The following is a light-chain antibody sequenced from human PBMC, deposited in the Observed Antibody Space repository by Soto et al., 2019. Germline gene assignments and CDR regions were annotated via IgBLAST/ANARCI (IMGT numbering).Light chain of an antibody. CDR3: QQRKKWPPIT. J-gene: IGKJ1*01. V-gene: IGKV3-11*01. CDR1: QSVDNF. Sequence: DIVLTQSPATLSSSPGERVTLSCRASQSVDNFLAWYQQKAGQPPRLLIYDASNRASGIPARFSGSGSGTEFTLTISSLEPEDLATYYCQQRKKWPPITFGQGTKVDIK. CDR2: DAS.